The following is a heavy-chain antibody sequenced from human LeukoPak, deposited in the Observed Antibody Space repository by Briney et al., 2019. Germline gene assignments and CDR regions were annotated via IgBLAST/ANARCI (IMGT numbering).Heavy chain of an antibody. V-gene: IGHV3-48*02. Sequence: PGGSLRLSCAASGFTFCSYNMDWVRQAPGQGLEWISYITTSSSEIYYADSVKGRFTISRDNAKNSLYLQMYSLRDEDTAVYYCVRRVVGAMPFDYWGQGTLVTVSS. J-gene: IGHJ4*02. CDR2: ITTSSSEI. D-gene: IGHD1-26*01. CDR3: VRRVVGAMPFDY. CDR1: GFTFCSYN.